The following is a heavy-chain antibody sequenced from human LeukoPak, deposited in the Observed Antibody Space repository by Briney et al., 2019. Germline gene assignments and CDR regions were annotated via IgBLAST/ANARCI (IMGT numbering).Heavy chain of an antibody. D-gene: IGHD4-17*01. Sequence: GGSLRLSCAASGFTFSSYAMSWVRQAPGKGLEWVSAISGSGGSTYYADSVKGRSTISRDNSKNTLYLQMNSLRAEDTDVYYCAKDPLATVTIFDYWGQGTLATVSS. CDR1: GFTFSSYA. CDR2: ISGSGGST. CDR3: AKDPLATVTIFDY. J-gene: IGHJ4*02. V-gene: IGHV3-23*01.